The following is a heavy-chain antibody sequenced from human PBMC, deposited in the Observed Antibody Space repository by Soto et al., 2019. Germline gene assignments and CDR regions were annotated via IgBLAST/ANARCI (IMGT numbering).Heavy chain of an antibody. CDR1: GFTVSSNY. CDR3: ARTYDDYDPYFDY. V-gene: IGHV3-53*02. Sequence: EVQLVETGGGLIQPGGSLRLSCAASGFTVSSNYMSWVRQAPGKGLEWVSVIYSGGSTYYADSVKGRFTISRDNSKNTLYLQMNSLRAEDTAVYYCARTYDDYDPYFDYWGQGTLVTVSS. D-gene: IGHD4-17*01. CDR2: IYSGGST. J-gene: IGHJ4*02.